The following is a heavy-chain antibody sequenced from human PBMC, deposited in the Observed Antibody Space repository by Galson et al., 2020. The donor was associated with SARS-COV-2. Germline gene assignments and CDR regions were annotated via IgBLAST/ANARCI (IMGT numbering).Heavy chain of an antibody. CDR1: GFTFNNFA. CDR3: AKVSPQVHLVSFWRFDF. CDR2: ISYEGSIQ. Sequence: GGSLRLSCAASGFTFNNFANHWVRQAPGTGMEWLELISYEGSIQVYADTVKGRSVTSRDTSKNTVHFQMRSPRTEDTAIYYCAKVSPQVHLVSFWRFDFWGRCPLVTVSS. D-gene: IGHD3-10*01. J-gene: IGHJ2*01. V-gene: IGHV3-30*09.